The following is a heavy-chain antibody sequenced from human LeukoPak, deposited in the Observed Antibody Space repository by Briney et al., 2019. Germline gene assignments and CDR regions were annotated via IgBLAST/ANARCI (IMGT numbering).Heavy chain of an antibody. D-gene: IGHD1-1*01. V-gene: IGHV4-30-4*01. CDR3: ARSFTTTPISFDY. Sequence: SETLSLTCTVSGGSISSGDHYWRWIRQPPGRGLEWIGYIYYSGSTYYNPSLKSRVNISVDTSKNQFSLKLSSVTATDTAVYYCARSFTTTPISFDYWGQGTLVTVSS. J-gene: IGHJ4*02. CDR2: IYYSGST. CDR1: GGSISSGDHY.